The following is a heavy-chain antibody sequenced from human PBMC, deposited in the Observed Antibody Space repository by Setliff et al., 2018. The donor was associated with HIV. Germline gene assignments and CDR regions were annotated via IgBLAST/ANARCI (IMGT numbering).Heavy chain of an antibody. V-gene: IGHV1-69*02. CDR2: IIPILGVA. J-gene: IGHJ6*03. CDR3: VRGVQSPPHYSYYYMDV. D-gene: IGHD3-3*01. Sequence: SVKVSCKASRSTLNSHTSNWVRQAPGQGLDWMGRIIPILGVANYAQRFQGKVTITADKSTSTAYMELTSLRFDDTAMYYCVRGVQSPPHYSYYYMDVWGEGTMVTVSS. CDR1: RSTLNSHT.